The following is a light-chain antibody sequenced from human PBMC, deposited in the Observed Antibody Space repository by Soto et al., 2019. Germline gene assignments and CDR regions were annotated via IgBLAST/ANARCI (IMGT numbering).Light chain of an antibody. J-gene: IGKJ2*01. CDR3: QQLNSYPYT. CDR2: SAT. CDR1: QGIASS. Sequence: DIQLTQSPSFLAASVGDRVTITCRASQGIASSLAWYQQKPGKAPKLLIYSATTLQTGVSSRFSGSRSGPEFTLTISSLQPEDFATYYCQQLNSYPYTFAQGTKLEIK. V-gene: IGKV1-9*01.